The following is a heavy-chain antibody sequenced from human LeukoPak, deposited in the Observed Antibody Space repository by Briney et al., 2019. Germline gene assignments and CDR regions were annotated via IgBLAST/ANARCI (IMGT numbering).Heavy chain of an antibody. Sequence: TTSETLSLTCTVSGASIRSYYWSWIRQPPGKGREWVGDMYYSGSTNYNPSLKSRVTISVDTSKNQFSLKLTSVTAADTAVYYCASRYSGGYSEFDYWGQGTLVTVSS. CDR3: ASRYSGGYSEFDY. J-gene: IGHJ4*02. D-gene: IGHD1-26*01. CDR1: GASIRSYY. V-gene: IGHV4-59*08. CDR2: MYYSGST.